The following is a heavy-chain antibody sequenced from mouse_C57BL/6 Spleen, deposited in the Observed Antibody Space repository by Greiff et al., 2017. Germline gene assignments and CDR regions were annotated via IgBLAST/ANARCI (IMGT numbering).Heavy chain of an antibody. J-gene: IGHJ4*01. CDR1: GYTFTDYY. CDR2: IYPESGNT. CDR3: ARDYGGYPYYAMDY. V-gene: IGHV1-76*01. D-gene: IGHD1-1*02. Sequence: VQLQQSGAELVRPGASVKLSCKASGYTFTDYYINWVKQRPGQGLEWIARIYPESGNTYYNEKFKGKATLTAEKSSSTAYMQLSSLTSEDSAVYFCARDYGGYPYYAMDYWGQGTSVTVSS.